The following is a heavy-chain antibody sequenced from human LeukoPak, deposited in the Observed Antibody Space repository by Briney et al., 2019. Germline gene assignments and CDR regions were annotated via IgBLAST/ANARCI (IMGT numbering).Heavy chain of an antibody. Sequence: GASVKVSCKASGGTFSSYAISWVRQAPGQGLEWMGRIIPIFGTANYAQKFQGRVTITADKSTSTAYMELSSLRSKDTAVYYCARGGGAQYYYYMDVWGKGTTVTVSS. V-gene: IGHV1-69*06. CDR2: IIPIFGTA. CDR3: ARGGGAQYYYYMDV. CDR1: GGTFSSYA. J-gene: IGHJ6*03. D-gene: IGHD3-16*01.